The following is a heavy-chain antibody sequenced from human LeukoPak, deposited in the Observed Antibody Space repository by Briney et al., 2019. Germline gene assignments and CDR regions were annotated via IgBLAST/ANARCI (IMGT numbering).Heavy chain of an antibody. J-gene: IGHJ4*02. CDR3: AKDPKQWLGPNYFDY. CDR1: GFTFGSYS. D-gene: IGHD6-19*01. V-gene: IGHV3-23*01. CDR2: ISDSGGST. Sequence: GGSLRLSCAASGFTFGSYSMGWVRQAPGKGLEWVSAISDSGGSTYYADSVKGRFTISRDNSKNTLYLQMNSLRAEDTAVYYCAKDPKQWLGPNYFDYWGQGTLVTVSS.